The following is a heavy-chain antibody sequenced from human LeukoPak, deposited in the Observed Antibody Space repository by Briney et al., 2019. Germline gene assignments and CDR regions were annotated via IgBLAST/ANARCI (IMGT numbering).Heavy chain of an antibody. CDR1: GFTFSSYA. Sequence: GGSLRLSCAASGFTFSSYAMSWVRQAPGKGLERVSAISGSGGSTYYADSVKGRFTISRDNSKNTLYLQMNSLRAEDTAVYYCAKVGPNWNDALAFDIWGQGTMVTVPS. J-gene: IGHJ3*02. D-gene: IGHD1-20*01. V-gene: IGHV3-23*01. CDR3: AKVGPNWNDALAFDI. CDR2: ISGSGGST.